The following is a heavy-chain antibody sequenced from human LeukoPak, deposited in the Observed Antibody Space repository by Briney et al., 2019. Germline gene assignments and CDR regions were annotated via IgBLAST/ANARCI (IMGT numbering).Heavy chain of an antibody. V-gene: IGHV3-30-3*01. J-gene: IGHJ3*02. CDR2: ISYDGSNK. CDR3: AREVKAAAGHDAFDI. Sequence: GGSLRLSCAASGFTFSSHAMHWVRQAPGKGLEWVALISYDGSNKYYADSVKGRFTISRDNSKNTLYLQMNSLRAEDTAVYYCAREVKAAAGHDAFDIWGQGTMVTVSS. D-gene: IGHD6-13*01. CDR1: GFTFSSHA.